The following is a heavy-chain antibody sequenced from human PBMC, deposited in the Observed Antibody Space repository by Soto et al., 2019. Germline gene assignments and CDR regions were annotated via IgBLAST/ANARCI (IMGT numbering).Heavy chain of an antibody. D-gene: IGHD2-8*01. CDR3: ANGRGLMTPFDY. V-gene: IGHV3-9*01. Sequence: EVQLVESGGGLVQPGRSLRLSCVGSGFSFDDYGMHWVRQAPGKGLEWVSGISWNSGSRGYADSVKGRFTISRDNSKNSLYLQMNSLRTEDTALYYCANGRGLMTPFDYWGQGTLVTVSS. CDR2: ISWNSGSR. J-gene: IGHJ4*02. CDR1: GFSFDDYG.